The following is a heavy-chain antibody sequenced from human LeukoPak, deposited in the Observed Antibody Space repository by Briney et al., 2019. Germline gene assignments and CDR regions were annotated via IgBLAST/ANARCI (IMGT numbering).Heavy chain of an antibody. CDR1: GFTFDDYA. Sequence: GGSLRLSCAASGFTFDDYAMHWVRQAPGKGLEWVSGISWNSGSIGYADSVKGRFTISRDNAKNSLYLQMNSLRAEDTALYYCAKDMSFISSSWSKFDPWGQGTLVTVSS. CDR2: ISWNSGSI. V-gene: IGHV3-9*01. CDR3: AKDMSFISSSWSKFDP. D-gene: IGHD6-13*01. J-gene: IGHJ5*02.